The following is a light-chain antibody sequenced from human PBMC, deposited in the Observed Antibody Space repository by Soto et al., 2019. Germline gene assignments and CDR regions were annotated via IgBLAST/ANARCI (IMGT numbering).Light chain of an antibody. J-gene: IGKJ4*01. V-gene: IGKV3-11*01. CDR3: QQYNNWLT. Sequence: EIVLTQSPATLSLSPGERATLSCRASQSVSSYLAWYQQKPGQAPWLLIYDASNRAAGVPARFSGSGSGTDFTLTISGLQSEDFAVYYCQQYNNWLTFGGGTKVDIK. CDR1: QSVSSY. CDR2: DAS.